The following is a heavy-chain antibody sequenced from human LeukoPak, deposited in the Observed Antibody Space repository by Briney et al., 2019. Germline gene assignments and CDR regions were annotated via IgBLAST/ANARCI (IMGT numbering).Heavy chain of an antibody. J-gene: IGHJ4*02. D-gene: IGHD3-10*01. CDR3: VKVAKYYYGSETYYFFEH. Sequence: GGSLRLSCAASGFTFSDYYMSWIRQAPGKGLEWVANINQDGTEKYYVDSVKGRFTVSRDNAKNSLYLQMNSLRVEDTAIYYCVKVAKYYYGSETYYFFEHWGQGTPATASS. CDR2: INQDGTEK. CDR1: GFTFSDYY. V-gene: IGHV3-7*01.